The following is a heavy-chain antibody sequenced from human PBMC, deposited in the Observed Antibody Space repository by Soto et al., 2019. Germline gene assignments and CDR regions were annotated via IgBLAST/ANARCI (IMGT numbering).Heavy chain of an antibody. V-gene: IGHV3-21*01. Sequence: GGSLRLSCAASGFTFSSYSMNWVRQAPGKGLEWVSSISSSISYIYYADSVKGRFTISRDNAKNSLYLQMNSLRAEDTAVYYCARGSSYSSSSEDYWGQGTAVTVSS. CDR2: ISSSISYI. J-gene: IGHJ4*02. CDR3: ARGSSYSSSSEDY. CDR1: GFTFSSYS. D-gene: IGHD6-6*01.